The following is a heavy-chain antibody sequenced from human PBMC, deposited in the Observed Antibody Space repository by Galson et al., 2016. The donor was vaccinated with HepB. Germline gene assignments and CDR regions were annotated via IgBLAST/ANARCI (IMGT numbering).Heavy chain of an antibody. CDR3: ARDDYSNLFYYYGMDV. CDR1: GFTFSSFT. D-gene: IGHD4-11*01. J-gene: IGHJ6*02. Sequence: SLRFSCAASGFTFSSFTMNWVRQAPGKGLELVSYITGTSSTINYADSVKGRFTISRDNAKNSVYLQMNSLRDEDTAVYYCARDDYSNLFYYYGMDVWGQGTTVTVSS. CDR2: ITGTSSTI. V-gene: IGHV3-48*02.